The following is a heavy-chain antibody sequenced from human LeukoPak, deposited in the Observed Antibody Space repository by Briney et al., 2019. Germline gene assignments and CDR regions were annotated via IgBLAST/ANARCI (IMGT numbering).Heavy chain of an antibody. J-gene: IGHJ4*02. CDR3: AKLRELITRNDY. D-gene: IGHD3-22*01. CDR2: ISSSTSYK. Sequence: PGGSLRLSCAASGFTFSNYNMNWVRQAPGKGLEWVSSISSSTSYKNYADSVKGRFTISRDNAKNSLYLQMNSLRAEDTAVYYCAKLRELITRNDYWGQGTLVTVSS. CDR1: GFTFSNYN. V-gene: IGHV3-21*01.